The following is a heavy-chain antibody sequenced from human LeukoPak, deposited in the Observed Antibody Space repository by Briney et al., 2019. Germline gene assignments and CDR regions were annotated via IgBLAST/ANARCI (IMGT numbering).Heavy chain of an antibody. V-gene: IGHV1-8*01. D-gene: IGHD4-23*01. Sequence: GASVKVSCKASGHTFTSYDINWVRQATGQGLEWMGWMNPNSANTGYAQKFQGRVTMTRNTSISTAYMELSSLRSEDTAVYYCARGDGGNSHYYYMDVWGKGTTVTVPS. CDR3: ARGDGGNSHYYYMDV. CDR1: GHTFTSYD. CDR2: MNPNSANT. J-gene: IGHJ6*03.